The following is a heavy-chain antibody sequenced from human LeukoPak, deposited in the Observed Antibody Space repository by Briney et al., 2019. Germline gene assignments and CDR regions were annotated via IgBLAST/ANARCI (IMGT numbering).Heavy chain of an antibody. J-gene: IGHJ6*03. Sequence: SVKVSCKDPGGTFSSYAISWVRQAPGQGLEWMGGIIPIFGTANYAQKFQGRVTITADESTSTAYMELSSLRSEDTAVYYCAREVGGPAAIPRDYYYYYMDVWGKGTTVTVSS. CDR2: IIPIFGTA. D-gene: IGHD2-2*02. CDR3: AREVGGPAAIPRDYYYYYMDV. V-gene: IGHV1-69*13. CDR1: GGTFSSYA.